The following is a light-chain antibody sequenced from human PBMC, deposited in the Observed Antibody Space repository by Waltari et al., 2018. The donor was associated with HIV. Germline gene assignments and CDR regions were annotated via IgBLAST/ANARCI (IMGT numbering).Light chain of an antibody. Sequence: EIVMTQSPATLSVSPGETVTLSCRASQSISSYLAWYQQKPGQPPGLLIYDASTRANDIPARFSGSGSGTDFTLTISSLQSEDYAIYYCHQNYGWPLTFGGGTKVEVK. CDR1: QSISSY. CDR2: DAS. V-gene: IGKV3-15*01. CDR3: HQNYGWPLT. J-gene: IGKJ4*01.